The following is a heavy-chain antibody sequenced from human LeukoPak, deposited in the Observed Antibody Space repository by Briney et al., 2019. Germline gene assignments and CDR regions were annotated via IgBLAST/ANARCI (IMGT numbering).Heavy chain of an antibody. CDR3: ARGYHDFSGYWLSYFDY. CDR2: IHYSGST. J-gene: IGHJ4*02. D-gene: IGHD3-22*01. Sequence: SETLSLTCTVSGDSISSYYWTWVRQPPGKGLEWIGYIHYSGSTNYNPSLKSRVTISIDTSKNQFSLKLSSVTAADTAVYYCARGYHDFSGYWLSYFDYWGQGTLVTVAS. V-gene: IGHV4-59*13. CDR1: GDSISSYY.